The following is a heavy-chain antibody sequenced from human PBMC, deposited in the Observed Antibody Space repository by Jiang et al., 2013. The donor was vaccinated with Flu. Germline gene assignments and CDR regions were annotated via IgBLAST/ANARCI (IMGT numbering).Heavy chain of an antibody. D-gene: IGHD2-2*01. J-gene: IGHJ4*02. CDR1: GGTFTV. CDR2: INAGNGNT. Sequence: GAEVKKPGSSVKVSCKASGGTFTVISWVRQAPGQRLEWMGWINAGNGNTEYSQKFQGRVTITRDTSATTAYMELNSLRAEDTAVYYCARRYCSSTSCCFDYVGPGNPG. V-gene: IGHV1-3*01. CDR3: ARRYCSSTSCCFDY.